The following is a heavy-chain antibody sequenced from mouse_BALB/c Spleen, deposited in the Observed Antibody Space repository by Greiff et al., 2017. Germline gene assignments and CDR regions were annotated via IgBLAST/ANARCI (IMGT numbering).Heavy chain of an antibody. CDR1: GFTFSSFG. V-gene: IGHV5-17*02. CDR3: ARSRSTMITHWYFDV. Sequence: EVHLVESGGGLVQPGGSRKLSCAASGFTFSSFGMHWVRQSPEKGLEWVAYISSGSSTIYYADTVKGRFTISRDNPKNTLFLQMTSLRSEDTAMYYCARSRSTMITHWYFDVWGAGTTVTVSS. J-gene: IGHJ1*01. CDR2: ISSGSSTI. D-gene: IGHD2-4*01.